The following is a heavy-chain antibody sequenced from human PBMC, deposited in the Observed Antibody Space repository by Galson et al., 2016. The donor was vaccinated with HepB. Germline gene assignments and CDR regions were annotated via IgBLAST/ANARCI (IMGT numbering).Heavy chain of an antibody. CDR2: ISSSSRYT. V-gene: IGHV3-11*06. Sequence: SLRLSCAVSGFTFDDYTMHWVRQAPGKGLEWVSYISSSSRYTNHADSVKGRFTISRDNAKNSLFLQMNSLRVEDTAVYYCARRNQRGYSGYDAGYYYYGLDVWGQGTTVTVSS. CDR3: ARRNQRGYSGYDAGYYYYGLDV. J-gene: IGHJ6*02. D-gene: IGHD5-12*01. CDR1: GFTFDDYT.